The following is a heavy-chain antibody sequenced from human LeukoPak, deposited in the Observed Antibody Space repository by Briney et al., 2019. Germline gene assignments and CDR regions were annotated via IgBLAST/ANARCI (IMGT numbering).Heavy chain of an antibody. CDR2: IWYDGSNK. J-gene: IGHJ4*02. D-gene: IGHD6-13*01. V-gene: IGHV3-33*01. Sequence: PGGSLRLSCAASGFTFSSYGMHWVRQAPGKGLEWVAVIWYDGSNKYNTDSVKGQFPISRDKSKNTLYLQMNSMRVEDTAVYYCARDLFKYSSSLGIFDYWGQGTLVTVSS. CDR1: GFTFSSYG. CDR3: ARDLFKYSSSLGIFDY.